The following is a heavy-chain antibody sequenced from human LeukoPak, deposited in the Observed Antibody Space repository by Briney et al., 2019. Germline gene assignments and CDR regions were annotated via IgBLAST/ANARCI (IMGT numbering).Heavy chain of an antibody. V-gene: IGHV4-34*01. CDR3: ARHPRPYCSSTSCYTPGGWFAP. J-gene: IGHJ5*02. CDR1: GGSFSGYY. CDR2: INHSGST. D-gene: IGHD2-2*01. Sequence: PSETLSLTCAVYGGSFSGYYWSWIRQPPGKGLEWIGEINHSGSTNYNPSLKSRVTISVDTSKNQFSLKLSSVTAADTAVYYCARHPRPYCSSTSCYTPGGWFAPWGQGTLVTVSS.